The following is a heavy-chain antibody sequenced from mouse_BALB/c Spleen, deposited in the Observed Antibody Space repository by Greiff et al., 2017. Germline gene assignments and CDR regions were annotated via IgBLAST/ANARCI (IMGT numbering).Heavy chain of an antibody. CDR3: ARHVVQELYWYFDV. D-gene: IGHD1-1*01. J-gene: IGHJ1*01. CDR1: GYPFTEYT. Sequence: VQLQQSGPALVKPGASVKISCKPSGYPFTEYTMHWVKQSHGKSLEWIGGITPNNGGTSYNQKFKGKATLTVDKSSSTAYMELRSLTSEDSAVYYCARHVVQELYWYFDVWGAGTTVTVSS. V-gene: IGHV1-18*01. CDR2: ITPNNGGT.